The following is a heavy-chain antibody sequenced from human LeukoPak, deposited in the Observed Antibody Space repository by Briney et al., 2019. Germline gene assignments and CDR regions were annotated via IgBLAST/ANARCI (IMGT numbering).Heavy chain of an antibody. CDR2: ISSSSSYI. V-gene: IGHV3-21*01. CDR3: ARDFAVWSRGSYYY. D-gene: IGHD1-26*01. CDR1: GFTFSSYS. J-gene: IGHJ4*02. Sequence: SGGSLRLSCAASGFTFSSYSMNWVRQAPGEGLEWVSSISSSSSYIYYADSVKGRFTISRDNAKNSLYLQMNSLRAEDTAVYYCARDFAVWSRGSYYYWGQGTLVTVSS.